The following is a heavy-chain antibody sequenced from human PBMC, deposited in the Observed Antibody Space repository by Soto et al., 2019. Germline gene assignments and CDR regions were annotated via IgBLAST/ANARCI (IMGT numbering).Heavy chain of an antibody. Sequence: HPGGSLRLSCAASGFTFSDHYMDWVRQAPGKGLEWVGRTRNKANSYTTEYAASVKGRFTISRDDSKNSLYLQMNSLKTEDTAVYYCARANGGTYYGMDVWGQGTTVTVSS. J-gene: IGHJ6*02. CDR1: GFTFSDHY. V-gene: IGHV3-72*01. D-gene: IGHD3-16*01. CDR2: TRNKANSYTT. CDR3: ARANGGTYYGMDV.